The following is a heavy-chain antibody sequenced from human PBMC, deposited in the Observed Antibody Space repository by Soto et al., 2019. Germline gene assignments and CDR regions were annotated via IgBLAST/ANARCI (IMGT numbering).Heavy chain of an antibody. D-gene: IGHD6-6*01. Sequence: SDTLSLTFTVSGGSISSVAFYWSWIRQRPGKGLELIGYIYYSGPTYYTPSLKSRLTVSLDTSRNKFSLKLTSVTAADTAVYFCARYGSSGHSNWFDXWGQGTLVPVSX. CDR1: GGSISSVAFY. CDR2: IYYSGPT. J-gene: IGHJ5*02. V-gene: IGHV4-31*03. CDR3: ARYGSSGHSNWFDX.